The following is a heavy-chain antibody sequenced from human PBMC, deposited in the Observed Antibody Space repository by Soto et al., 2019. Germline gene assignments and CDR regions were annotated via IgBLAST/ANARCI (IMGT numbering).Heavy chain of an antibody. CDR3: ASRTYAMDA. CDR2: IFHNGNT. J-gene: IGHJ6*02. V-gene: IGHV4-4*02. Sequence: QVQLQESGPGLVKPSGTLSLTCAVSGGSISSSNWWSWVRQPPGKGLEWIGEIFHNGNTYSNPSLTVRVTMSVDKSKNQFSLNLTSVTAADTAVYYCASRTYAMDAWGQGTTVTVS. CDR1: GGSISSSNW.